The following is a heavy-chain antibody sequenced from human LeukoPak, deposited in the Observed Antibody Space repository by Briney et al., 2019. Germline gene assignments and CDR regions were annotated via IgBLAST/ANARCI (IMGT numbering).Heavy chain of an antibody. CDR2: ISTYNGNT. V-gene: IGHV1-18*01. CDR3: ARIMITFGGVIATPNWFDP. CDR1: GYTFTNYG. Sequence: ASVKVSCKASGYTFTNYGISWVRQAPGQGLEWMGWISTYNGNTNYAQKLQGRVTMTTDTSTSTAYMELRSLRSDDTAVYYCARIMITFGGVIATPNWFDPWGQGTLVTVSS. D-gene: IGHD3-16*02. J-gene: IGHJ5*02.